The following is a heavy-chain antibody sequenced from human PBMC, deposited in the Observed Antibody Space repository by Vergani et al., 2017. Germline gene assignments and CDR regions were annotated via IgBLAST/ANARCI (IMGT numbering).Heavy chain of an antibody. Sequence: VQLVESGGGLVKPGGSLRLSCAASGFTFSSYGMHWVRQAPGKGLEWVAVISYDGSNKYYADSVKGRFTISRDNSKNTRYLQMNSLRAEDTAVYYCAKDLNSGSYLSDWYFDLWGRGTLVTVSS. CDR1: GFTFSSYG. D-gene: IGHD1-26*01. J-gene: IGHJ2*01. CDR2: ISYDGSNK. CDR3: AKDLNSGSYLSDWYFDL. V-gene: IGHV3-30*18.